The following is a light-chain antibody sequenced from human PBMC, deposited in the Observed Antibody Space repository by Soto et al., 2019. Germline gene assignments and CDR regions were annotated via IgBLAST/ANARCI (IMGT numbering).Light chain of an antibody. CDR2: RNN. V-gene: IGLV1-47*01. J-gene: IGLJ2*01. CDR1: SSNIGSNY. Sequence: QSVLTQPPSASGTPGQRVTISCSGSSSNIGSNYVYWYQQLQGTAPNLLIYRNNQRPSWVPARFSGSTSGTSASLAISGLRSEDEADYYCASWDDSLSALFGGGTKLTVL. CDR3: ASWDDSLSAL.